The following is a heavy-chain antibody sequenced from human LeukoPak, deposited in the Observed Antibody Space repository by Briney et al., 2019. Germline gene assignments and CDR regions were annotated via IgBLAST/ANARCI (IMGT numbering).Heavy chain of an antibody. CDR1: GFTVSSNS. V-gene: IGHV3-53*01. J-gene: IGHJ4*02. Sequence: GGSLRLSCTVSGFTVSSNSWSWVRQAPGKGLEWVSFIYSGGNTHSSDSVKGRFTISRDNSKNTLYLQMNSLRAEDTALYYCARGMVGATQFDYWGQGTLVTVSS. D-gene: IGHD1-26*01. CDR3: ARGMVGATQFDY. CDR2: IYSGGNT.